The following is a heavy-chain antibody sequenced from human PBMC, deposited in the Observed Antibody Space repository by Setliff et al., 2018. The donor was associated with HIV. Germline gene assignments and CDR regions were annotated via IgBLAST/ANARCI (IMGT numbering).Heavy chain of an antibody. D-gene: IGHD2-15*01. Sequence: AGGSLRLSCAASGFTFGRYAMSWVRQAPGKGLEWVSGIYSGDNSTYYADSVKGRFTISRDNSKNTLYLQMNSLRADDTAVYYCARTVRGGGTYYYYYYMDVWGKGTTVTVSS. CDR2: IYSGDNST. CDR3: ARTVRGGGTYYYYYYMDV. J-gene: IGHJ6*03. V-gene: IGHV3-23*03. CDR1: GFTFGRYA.